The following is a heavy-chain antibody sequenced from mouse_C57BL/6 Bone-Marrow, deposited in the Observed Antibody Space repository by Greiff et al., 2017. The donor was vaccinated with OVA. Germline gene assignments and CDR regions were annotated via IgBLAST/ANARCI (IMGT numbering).Heavy chain of an antibody. CDR2: ISYDGSN. D-gene: IGHD2-3*01. J-gene: IGHJ2*01. Sequence: DVQLQESGPGLVKPSQSLSLTCSVTGYSITSGYYWNWIRQFPGNKLEWMGYISYDGSNNYNPSLKNRIPITRDTSKNQFFLKLNSVTTEDTATYYCARGEDRWLLMNYFDYWGQGTTLTVSS. CDR1: GYSITSGYY. V-gene: IGHV3-6*01. CDR3: ARGEDRWLLMNYFDY.